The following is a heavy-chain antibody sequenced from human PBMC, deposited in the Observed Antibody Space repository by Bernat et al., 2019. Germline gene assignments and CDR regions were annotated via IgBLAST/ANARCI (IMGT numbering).Heavy chain of an antibody. V-gene: IGHV3-66*02. CDR2: IYSGGST. Sequence: EVQLVESGGGLVQPGGSLRLSCAASGFTVSSNYMSWVRQAPGKGLEWASVIYSGGSTYYAESVKGRFTISRENSKNTLYLQISSLRAEETAVYYCARDLPRPDDYYYYGMDVWGQGTTVTVSS. J-gene: IGHJ6*02. CDR3: ARDLPRPDDYYYYGMDV. D-gene: IGHD5-24*01. CDR1: GFTVSSNY.